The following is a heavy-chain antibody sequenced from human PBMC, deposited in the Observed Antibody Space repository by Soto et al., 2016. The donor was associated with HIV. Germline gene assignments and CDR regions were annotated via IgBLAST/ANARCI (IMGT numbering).Heavy chain of an antibody. CDR2: ISYDGSNK. D-gene: IGHD3-9*01. V-gene: IGHV3-30*04. CDR1: GFTFSNYA. CDR3: ARGSFYDYFDCLPYYYYGMDV. J-gene: IGHJ6*02. Sequence: VQLVESGGGVVQPGRSLRLSCAASGFTFSNYAMHWVRQAPGKGLEWVAVISYDGSNKYYADSVKGRFTISRDNSKNTLYLQMNSLRAEDTAAYYCARGSFYDYFDCLPYYYYGMDVWGQGTTVTVS.